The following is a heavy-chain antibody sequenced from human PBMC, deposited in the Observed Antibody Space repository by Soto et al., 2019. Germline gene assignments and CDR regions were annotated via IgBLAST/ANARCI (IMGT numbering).Heavy chain of an antibody. V-gene: IGHV3-23*01. CDR2: ISSSGSRT. J-gene: IGHJ5*01. D-gene: IGHD3-10*01. CDR1: GFNFKTYA. CDR3: AKERREVVSGTGDS. Sequence: PGGSLRLSCAASGFNFKTYAMSWVRQAPGRGLEWVSAISSSGSRTYYADSVKGRFTISRDNSKNALFLERNSLIPEDTALYYCAKERREVVSGTGDSWGRGTLVTVS.